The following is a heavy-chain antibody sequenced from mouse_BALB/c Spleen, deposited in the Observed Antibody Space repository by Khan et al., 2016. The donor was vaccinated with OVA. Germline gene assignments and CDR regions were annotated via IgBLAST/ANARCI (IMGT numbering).Heavy chain of an antibody. CDR1: GYTFTSYW. Sequence: VQLQQSGTELARPGASVKLSCKASGYTFTSYWMQWVKQRPGQGLEWIGAIYPGDGNTRYTQKFKGKATLTAVKSSSTAYMQLRSLPSEDSAGYCCVRGGITTGYFDYWGQGTTLTVSS. CDR3: VRGGITTGYFDY. J-gene: IGHJ2*01. V-gene: IGHV1-87*01. CDR2: IYPGDGNT. D-gene: IGHD1-1*01.